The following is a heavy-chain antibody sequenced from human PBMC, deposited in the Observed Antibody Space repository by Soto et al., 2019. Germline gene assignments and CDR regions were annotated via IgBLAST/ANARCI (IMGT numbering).Heavy chain of an antibody. D-gene: IGHD2-2*01. V-gene: IGHV4-59*01. J-gene: IGHJ6*02. Sequence: SETLSLTCTVSGGSISSYYWSWIRQLPGKGLEWIGYIYYSGSTNYNPSLKSRVTISVDTSKNQFSLKLSSVTAADTAVYYCARGQLLSGYYYYGMEVWGQGTTVTVSS. CDR3: ARGQLLSGYYYYGMEV. CDR2: IYYSGST. CDR1: GGSISSYY.